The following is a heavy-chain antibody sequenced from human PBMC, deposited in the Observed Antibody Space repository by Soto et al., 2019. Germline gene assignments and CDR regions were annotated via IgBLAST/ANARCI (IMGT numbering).Heavy chain of an antibody. V-gene: IGHV4-34*01. CDR2: INHSGST. Sequence: SETLSPTCAVYGGSFSGYYWSWIRQPPGKGLEWIGEINHSGSTNYNPSLKSRVTITVDTSKNQFSLKLSSVTDADTAVYYCARGNYDFWSGWGHWFDPWGQGTLVTVSS. CDR3: ARGNYDFWSGWGHWFDP. D-gene: IGHD3-3*01. J-gene: IGHJ5*02. CDR1: GGSFSGYY.